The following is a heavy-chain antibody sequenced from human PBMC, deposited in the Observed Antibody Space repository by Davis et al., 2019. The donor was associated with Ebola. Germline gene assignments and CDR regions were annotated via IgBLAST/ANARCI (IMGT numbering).Heavy chain of an antibody. CDR3: ARLLITYYYDSSGTRAFDI. J-gene: IGHJ3*02. V-gene: IGHV1-2*02. CDR1: GYTFTDYY. Sequence: AASVKVSCKASGYTFTDYYIHWVRQAPGQGLEWMGWINPDSGGINYAQKFQGRVTMTRDTSISTAYMELSRLRSDDTAVYYCARLLITYYYDSSGTRAFDIWGQGTMVTVSS. D-gene: IGHD3-22*01. CDR2: INPDSGGI.